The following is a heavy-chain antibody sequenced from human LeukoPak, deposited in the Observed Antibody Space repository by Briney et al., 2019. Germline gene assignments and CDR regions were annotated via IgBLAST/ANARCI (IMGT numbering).Heavy chain of an antibody. J-gene: IGHJ4*02. CDR1: GGSISSYY. CDR3: ARSNRYQLLSPLDY. V-gene: IGHV4-4*07. Sequence: VKPSETLFLTCTVSGGSISSYYWSWIRQPAGKGLEWIGRIYTSGSTNYNPSLKSRVTMSVDTSKNQFSLKLSSVTAADTAVYYCARSNRYQLLSPLDYWGQGTLVTVSS. D-gene: IGHD2-2*01. CDR2: IYTSGST.